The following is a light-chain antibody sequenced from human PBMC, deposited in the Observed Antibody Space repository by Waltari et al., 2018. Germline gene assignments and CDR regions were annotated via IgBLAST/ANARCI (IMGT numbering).Light chain of an antibody. CDR1: PRVSSSS. CDR3: QQYGSSPRT. CDR2: GAS. J-gene: IGKJ5*01. Sequence: IVLTQSPGTLPLSPGQRATHSCRARPRVSSSSLDWYQQKPGQVPRLLIYGASSRATGIPDRFSGSGSGTDFTLTISRLEPEDFAVYYCQQYGSSPRTFGQGTRLEIK. V-gene: IGKV3-20*01.